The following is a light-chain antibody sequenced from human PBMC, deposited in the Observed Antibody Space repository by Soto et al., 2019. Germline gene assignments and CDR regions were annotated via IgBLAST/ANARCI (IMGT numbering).Light chain of an antibody. CDR3: AAWDDSLNGQV. CDR1: SSNIGSNT. Sequence: QSVLTQPPSASGTPGQRVTISCSGGSSNIGSNTVNWYQQLPGTAPKLLIYTNNQRPSGVPDRFSGSKSGTSASLAISGVQSEDEADYYCAAWDDSLNGQVFGTGTKLTVL. CDR2: TNN. J-gene: IGLJ1*01. V-gene: IGLV1-44*01.